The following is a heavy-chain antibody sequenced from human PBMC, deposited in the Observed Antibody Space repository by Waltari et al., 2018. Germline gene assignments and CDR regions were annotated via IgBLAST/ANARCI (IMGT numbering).Heavy chain of an antibody. J-gene: IGHJ2*01. CDR3: ASLYYDFLLLWYFDL. CDR1: GGSISSSSYY. CDR2: IYYSGGT. Sequence: QLQLQESGPGLVKPSETLSLTCTVSGGSISSSSYYWGWIRQPPGKGLEWIGSIYYSGGTYYNPSLKSRVTISVDTSKNQFSLKLSSVTAADTAVYYCASLYYDFLLLWYFDLWGRGTLVTVSS. D-gene: IGHD3-3*01. V-gene: IGHV4-39*01.